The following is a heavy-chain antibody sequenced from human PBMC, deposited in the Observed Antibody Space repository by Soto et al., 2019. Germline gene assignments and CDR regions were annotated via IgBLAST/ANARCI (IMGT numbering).Heavy chain of an antibody. CDR1: GGSISSSSYY. J-gene: IGHJ3*02. Sequence: SETLSLTCTVSGGSISSSSYYWGWIRQPPGKGLEWIGSIYYSGSTYYNPSLKSRVTISVDTSKNQFSLKLSSVTAADTAVYYCASFPTVVPAAIFGADAFDIWGQGTMVTVSS. D-gene: IGHD2-2*01. CDR2: IYYSGST. CDR3: ASFPTVVPAAIFGADAFDI. V-gene: IGHV4-39*01.